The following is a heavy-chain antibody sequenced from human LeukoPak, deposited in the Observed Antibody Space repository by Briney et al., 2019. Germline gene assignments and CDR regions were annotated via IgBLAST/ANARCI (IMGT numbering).Heavy chain of an antibody. J-gene: IGHJ6*03. D-gene: IGHD6-6*01. CDR3: ARVRSSGPWYFYYYMDV. CDR1: GFTFSRYW. Sequence: PGGSLRLSCAASGFTFSRYWMSWVRQPPGEGLEWVANMKEDGSEKYYVDSVKGRFTISRDNAKNSLSLQMNTLRAEDTAVYYCARVRSSGPWYFYYYMDVWGKGTTVTVSS. CDR2: MKEDGSEK. V-gene: IGHV3-7*01.